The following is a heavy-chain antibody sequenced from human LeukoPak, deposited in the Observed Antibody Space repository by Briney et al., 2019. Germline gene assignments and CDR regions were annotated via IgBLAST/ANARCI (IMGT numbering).Heavy chain of an antibody. Sequence: GRSLRLSCAASGFTFSSYAMHWVRQAPGKGLEWVAVISYDGSNKYYADSVKGRFTISRDNSKNTLYLQMNSLRAEDTAVYYCARASSTSRRRGYMDVWGKGTTVTVSS. V-gene: IGHV3-30*01. CDR2: ISYDGSNK. D-gene: IGHD2-2*01. J-gene: IGHJ6*03. CDR1: GFTFSSYA. CDR3: ARASSTSRRRGYMDV.